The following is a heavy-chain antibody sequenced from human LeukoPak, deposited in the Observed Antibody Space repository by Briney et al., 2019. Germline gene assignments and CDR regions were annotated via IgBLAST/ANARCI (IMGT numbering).Heavy chain of an antibody. Sequence: GGSLRLSCAASGFTFTSYGIHWVRQAPGKGLEWVSAISGSGGATHYANSVKGRFTISRDNSKNTVYLQLNSLRAEDTAVYYCAKLLRAGRLLTISLDSWGQGTLVTVSS. D-gene: IGHD3-10*01. J-gene: IGHJ4*02. CDR1: GFTFTSYG. V-gene: IGHV3-23*01. CDR3: AKLLRAGRLLTISLDS. CDR2: ISGSGGAT.